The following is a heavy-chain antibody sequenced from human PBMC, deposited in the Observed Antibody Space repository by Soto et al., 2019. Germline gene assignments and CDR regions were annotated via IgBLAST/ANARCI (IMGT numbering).Heavy chain of an antibody. CDR2: IYHVGTT. V-gene: IGHV4-4*02. J-gene: IGHJ4*02. CDR1: GDSLSTGNW. Sequence: QVQLQESGPGLVKPSETLSLTCSVSGDSLSTGNWWTWVRQSPGKGLQWIGQIYHVGTTNYNPALKSRVSCSVDKSKNQFSLKLTSMTAAYTAVCYCARASYGLGFFDYCGQGTLVAVSS. CDR3: ARASYGLGFFDY. D-gene: IGHD4-17*01.